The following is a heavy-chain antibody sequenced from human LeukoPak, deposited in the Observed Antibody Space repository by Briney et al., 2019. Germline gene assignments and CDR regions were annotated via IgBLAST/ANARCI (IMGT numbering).Heavy chain of an antibody. CDR3: ARSPFGPDLDY. Sequence: GGSLRLSCAASGFTFSSYSMNSVRQAPGKGLEWVANIKQDGGEKYYVDSVKGRFTISRDNAKNSLYLQMNSLRAEDTAVYYCARSPFGPDLDYWGQGTLVTVSS. D-gene: IGHD3-3*01. CDR2: IKQDGGEK. CDR1: GFTFSSYS. J-gene: IGHJ4*02. V-gene: IGHV3-7*01.